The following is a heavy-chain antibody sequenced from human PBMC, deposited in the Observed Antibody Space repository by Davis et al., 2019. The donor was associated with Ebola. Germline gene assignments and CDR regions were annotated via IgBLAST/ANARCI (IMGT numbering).Heavy chain of an antibody. J-gene: IGHJ6*02. V-gene: IGHV1-8*01. CDR3: ARFEYCSSTSCYWGYYYYGMDV. Sequence: ASVKVSCKASGYTFTSYYINWVRQATGQGLEWMGWMNPNSGNTGYAQKFQGRVTMTRNTSISTAYMELSSLRSDDTAVYYYARFEYCSSTSCYWGYYYYGMDVWGQGTTVTVSS. CDR1: GYTFTSYY. D-gene: IGHD2-2*01. CDR2: MNPNSGNT.